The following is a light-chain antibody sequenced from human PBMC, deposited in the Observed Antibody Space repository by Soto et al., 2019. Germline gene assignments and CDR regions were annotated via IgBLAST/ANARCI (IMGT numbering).Light chain of an antibody. Sequence: DIPMTQSPSTLSASVGDRVTITCRASQSISSWLAWYQQKPGKAPKLLIYKASSLESGVPSRFSGSGSGTEFTLTISSLQPDDFATSYCQQYNSYPYTFGQGTKLEIK. J-gene: IGKJ2*01. V-gene: IGKV1-5*03. CDR1: QSISSW. CDR2: KAS. CDR3: QQYNSYPYT.